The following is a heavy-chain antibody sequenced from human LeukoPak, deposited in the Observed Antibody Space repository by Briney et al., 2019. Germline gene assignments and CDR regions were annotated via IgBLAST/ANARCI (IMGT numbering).Heavy chain of an antibody. CDR3: AREEVIAAAGPTLDY. CDR1: GYTFTNYY. J-gene: IGHJ4*02. Sequence: ASVKVSCKASGYTFTNYYIHWVRQAPGQGLEWMGWINSNRGGTNYAQKFQGRVTMTRDTSISTACMELSRLRSDDTAVFYCAREEVIAAAGPTLDYWGQGALVTVSS. D-gene: IGHD6-13*01. CDR2: INSNRGGT. V-gene: IGHV1-2*02.